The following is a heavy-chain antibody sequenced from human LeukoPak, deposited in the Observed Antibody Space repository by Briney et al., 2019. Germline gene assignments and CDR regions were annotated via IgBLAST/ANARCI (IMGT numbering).Heavy chain of an antibody. J-gene: IGHJ6*03. D-gene: IGHD3-16*01. Sequence: GESLKISCKGSGYSFNSYWIGWVRQAPGQGLEWMGWINPNSGGTNYAQKFQGRVTMTRDTSISTAYMELSRLRSDDTAVYYCARDIGLGEFALYYYYMDVWGKGTTVTVSS. V-gene: IGHV1-2*02. CDR1: GYSFNSYW. CDR2: INPNSGGT. CDR3: ARDIGLGEFALYYYYMDV.